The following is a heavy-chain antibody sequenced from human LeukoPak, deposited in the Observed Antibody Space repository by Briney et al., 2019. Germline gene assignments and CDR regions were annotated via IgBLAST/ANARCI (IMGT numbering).Heavy chain of an antibody. CDR1: GFTFSSYG. D-gene: IGHD3-22*01. CDR2: ISYDGSNK. J-gene: IGHJ6*02. CDR3: AKGRVVVITPYYYYYGMDV. Sequence: GGSLRLSCAASGFTFSSYGMHWVRQAPGKGLEWVAVISYDGSNKYYADSVKGRFTISRDNSKNTLYLQMNSLRAEDTAVYYCAKGRVVVITPYYYYYGMDVWGQGTTVTVSS. V-gene: IGHV3-30*18.